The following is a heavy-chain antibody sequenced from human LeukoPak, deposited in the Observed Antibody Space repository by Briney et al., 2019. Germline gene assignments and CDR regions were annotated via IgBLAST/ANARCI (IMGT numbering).Heavy chain of an antibody. J-gene: IGHJ4*02. Sequence: SGGSLRLSCAASGFTFSSYAMSWVRQAPGKGLEWVSAISGSGGSTYYADSVKGRFTISRDNSKNTLYLQMNSLRAEDTAVYYCAKDRNSSGYYFGYWGQGTLVTVSS. CDR1: GFTFSSYA. D-gene: IGHD3-22*01. CDR2: ISGSGGST. CDR3: AKDRNSSGYYFGY. V-gene: IGHV3-23*01.